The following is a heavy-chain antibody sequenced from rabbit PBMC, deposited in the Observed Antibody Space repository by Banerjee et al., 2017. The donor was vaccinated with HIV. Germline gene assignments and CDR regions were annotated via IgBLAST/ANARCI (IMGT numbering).Heavy chain of an antibody. CDR3: VRGGIVVAGVIDL. V-gene: IGHV1S47*01. J-gene: IGHJ4*01. Sequence: QEQLVESGGGLVQPGGSLKLSCKASGFDFSSYGVSWVRQAPGKGLEWIGYIDPVFGSTYYASWVNGRFTISSHNAQNTLYLQLNSLTAADTATYFCVRGGIVVAGVIDLWGPGTLVTVS. CDR2: IDPVFGST. D-gene: IGHD4-1*01. CDR1: GFDFSSYG.